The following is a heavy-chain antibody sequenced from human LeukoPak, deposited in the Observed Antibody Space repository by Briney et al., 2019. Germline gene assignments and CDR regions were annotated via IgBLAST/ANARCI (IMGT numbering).Heavy chain of an antibody. CDR3: ARGLYDSSGPLDY. V-gene: IGHV3-48*03. Sequence: PGGSLRLSCAASGFTFSSYEMNWVRQAPGKGLEWVSYISSSGSTKHYADSVKGRLTISRDNAKNSLYLQVNSLRAEDTAVYYCARGLYDSSGPLDYWGQGTLVTVSS. D-gene: IGHD3-22*01. CDR1: GFTFSSYE. CDR2: ISSSGSTK. J-gene: IGHJ4*02.